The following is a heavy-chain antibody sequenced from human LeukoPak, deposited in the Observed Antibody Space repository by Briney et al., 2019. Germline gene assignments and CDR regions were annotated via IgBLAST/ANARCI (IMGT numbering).Heavy chain of an antibody. Sequence: PGGSLRLSCAASGFTFSSYWMSWVRQAPGKGLEWVANIKQDESEKYYVDSVKGRFTISRDNAKNSLYLQMSSLRAEDTAVYYCASGDSSGYYSILYFQHWSQGALVTVSS. CDR1: GFTFSSYW. CDR3: ASGDSSGYYSILYFQH. J-gene: IGHJ1*01. D-gene: IGHD3-22*01. CDR2: IKQDESEK. V-gene: IGHV3-7*01.